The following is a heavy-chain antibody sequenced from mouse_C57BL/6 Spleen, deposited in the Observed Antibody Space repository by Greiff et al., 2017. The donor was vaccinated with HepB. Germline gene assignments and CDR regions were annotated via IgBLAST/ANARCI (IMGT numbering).Heavy chain of an antibody. D-gene: IGHD1-1*01. V-gene: IGHV1-9*01. CDR3: ARSGDYYGASPWFAY. Sequence: QVQLRQSGAELMKPGASVKLSCKATGYTFTGYWIEWVKQRPGHGLEWIGEILPGSGSTNYNEKFKGKATFTADTSSNTAYMQLSSLTTEDSAIYYWARSGDYYGASPWFAYWGQGTLVTVSA. CDR2: ILPGSGST. J-gene: IGHJ3*01. CDR1: GYTFTGYW.